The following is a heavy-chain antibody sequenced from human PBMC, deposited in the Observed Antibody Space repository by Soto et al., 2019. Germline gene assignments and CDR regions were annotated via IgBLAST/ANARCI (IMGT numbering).Heavy chain of an antibody. D-gene: IGHD6-13*01. J-gene: IGHJ6*02. V-gene: IGHV1-8*02. Sequence: QVQLVQSGAEVKQSGASVKVSCKASGYDFTAYDINWVRQASGQGLEWMGWMNPINGATGSPRRFQGRHSMTRNTATGTSYLELTSLRSDDSAVYYCGRGPSPRAPAGGTPYYYAMDVWGQGTTVTVSS. CDR1: GYDFTAYD. CDR2: MNPINGAT. CDR3: GRGPSPRAPAGGTPYYYAMDV.